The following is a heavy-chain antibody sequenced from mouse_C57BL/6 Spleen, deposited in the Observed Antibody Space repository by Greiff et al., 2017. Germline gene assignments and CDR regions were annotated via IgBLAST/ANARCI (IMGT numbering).Heavy chain of an antibody. Sequence: QVQLKQPGAELVKPGASVKLSCKASGYTFTSYWMHWVKQRPGRGLEWIGRIDPNSGGTKYNEKFKSKATLTVDKPSSTAYMQLSSLTSEDSAVYYCAREGNWDPFFDYWGQGTTLTVSS. CDR2: IDPNSGGT. CDR1: GYTFTSYW. CDR3: AREGNWDPFFDY. J-gene: IGHJ2*01. D-gene: IGHD4-1*01. V-gene: IGHV1-72*01.